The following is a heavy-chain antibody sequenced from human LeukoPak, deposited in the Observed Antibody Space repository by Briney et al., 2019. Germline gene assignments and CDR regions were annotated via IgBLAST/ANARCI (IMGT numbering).Heavy chain of an antibody. Sequence: ASVKVSCKASGYTFTNYNINWVRQATGQGLEWMGWMNPDSDNIGYAQKFQGRVTMTRNTSISTAYMELSSLRSDDAAVYYCARADITISGVVYFDYRGQGTLVAVSS. J-gene: IGHJ4*02. D-gene: IGHD3-3*01. CDR2: MNPDSDNI. CDR3: ARADITISGVVYFDY. CDR1: GYTFTNYN. V-gene: IGHV1-8*01.